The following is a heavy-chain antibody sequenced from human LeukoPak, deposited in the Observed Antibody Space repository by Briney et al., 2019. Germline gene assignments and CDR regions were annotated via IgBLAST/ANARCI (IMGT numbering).Heavy chain of an antibody. Sequence: ASVKVSCKASGYTFTSYDINWVRQATGQGLECMGRINPSGGSTSYAQKFQGRVTMTRDTSTSTVYVELSSLRAEDTAVYYCAKTGSGWYLYYFDYWGQGTLVTVSS. V-gene: IGHV1-46*01. CDR2: INPSGGST. D-gene: IGHD6-19*01. CDR1: GYTFTSYD. CDR3: AKTGSGWYLYYFDY. J-gene: IGHJ4*02.